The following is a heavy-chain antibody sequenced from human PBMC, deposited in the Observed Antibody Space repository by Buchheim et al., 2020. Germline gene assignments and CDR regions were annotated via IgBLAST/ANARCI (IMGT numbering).Heavy chain of an antibody. J-gene: IGHJ4*02. V-gene: IGHV4-31*01. Sequence: QVQLQESGPGLVKPSQTLSLTCTVSGDSISSGDYCCTWVSQHPGKGLEWIGYLYYSGNTYYNPSLKSQVTISVDTSKNQFSLKLSSVTAADTAVYYCARRSTSGNFDYWGQGTL. CDR3: ARRSTSGNFDY. CDR1: GDSISSGDYC. CDR2: LYYSGNT. D-gene: IGHD6-13*01.